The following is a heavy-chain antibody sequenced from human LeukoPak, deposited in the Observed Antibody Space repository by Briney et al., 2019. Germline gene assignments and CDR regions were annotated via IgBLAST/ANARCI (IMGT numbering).Heavy chain of an antibody. CDR1: GDTFSSYA. V-gene: IGHV1-69*13. D-gene: IGHD6-19*01. Sequence: SVTVSCKASGDTFSSYAISWVRQAPGQGLEWMGGIIPIFGTANYAQKFQGRVTITADESTSTAYMELSSLRSEDTAVYYCAIAVAGQNWFDPWGQGTLVTVSS. J-gene: IGHJ5*02. CDR3: AIAVAGQNWFDP. CDR2: IIPIFGTA.